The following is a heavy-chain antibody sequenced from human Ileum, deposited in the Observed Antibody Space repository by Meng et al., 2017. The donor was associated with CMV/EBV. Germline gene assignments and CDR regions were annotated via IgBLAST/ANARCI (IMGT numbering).Heavy chain of an antibody. J-gene: IGHJ4*02. Sequence: QVQLVQSGAEVKEPGASVRVSCKTSGYTFNGYFMHWVRQAPGQGLEWMGWINPITGDTEFAQKFQVRVTLTRDTSLSTGYMELSRLRFDDTAMYYCATFGGDFDYWGQGTLVTVST. CDR1: GYTFNGYF. CDR2: INPITGDT. V-gene: IGHV1-2*02. CDR3: ATFGGDFDY. D-gene: IGHD3-3*01.